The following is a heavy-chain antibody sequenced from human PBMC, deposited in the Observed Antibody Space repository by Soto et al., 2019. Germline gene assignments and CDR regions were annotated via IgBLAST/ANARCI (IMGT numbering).Heavy chain of an antibody. J-gene: IGHJ6*02. CDR3: ARGNYGSGSNYYYGMDV. V-gene: IGHV3-33*01. Sequence: QVQLVESGGGVVQPGRSPRLSCAASGFTFSRYGMHWVRQAPGKGLEWVAVVWFDGSQKYYGDSVKGRFTITRDNSKNTLELEMNSLRAEDTAVYYCARGNYGSGSNYYYGMDVWGQGTTFIVSS. CDR1: GFTFSRYG. D-gene: IGHD3-10*01. CDR2: VWFDGSQK.